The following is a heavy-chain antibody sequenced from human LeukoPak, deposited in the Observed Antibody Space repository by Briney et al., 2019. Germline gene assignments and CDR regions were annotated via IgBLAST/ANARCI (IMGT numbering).Heavy chain of an antibody. J-gene: IGHJ3*02. CDR3: AKDHCSSSSCYADAFDI. D-gene: IGHD2-2*01. CDR1: GFTFNSYA. Sequence: GGSLRLSCAASGFTFNSYAMNWVRQAPGKGLEWVSVISGSGAYTDYADSVKGRFTISRDNSRDTLYLQMNYLRAEDTAVYYCAKDHCSSSSCYADAFDIWGQGTMVTVSS. V-gene: IGHV3-23*01. CDR2: ISGSGAYT.